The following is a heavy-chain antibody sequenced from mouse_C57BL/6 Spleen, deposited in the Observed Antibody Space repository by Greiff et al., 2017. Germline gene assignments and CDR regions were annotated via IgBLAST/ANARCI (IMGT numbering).Heavy chain of an antibody. J-gene: IGHJ1*03. D-gene: IGHD1-1*01. CDR1: GYTFTDYY. V-gene: IGHV1-26*01. Sequence: VQLQQSGPELVKPGASVKISCKASGYTFTDYYMNWVKQSHGKSLEWIGDINPNNGGTSYNQKFKGKATLTVDKSSSTAYMELRSLTSEDSAVYYCARGRDYGSSYGYFDVWGTGTTVTVSS. CDR3: ARGRDYGSSYGYFDV. CDR2: INPNNGGT.